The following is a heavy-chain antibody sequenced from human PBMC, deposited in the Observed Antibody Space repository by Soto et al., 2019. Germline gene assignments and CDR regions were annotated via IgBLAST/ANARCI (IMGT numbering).Heavy chain of an antibody. V-gene: IGHV3-21*05. CDR2: IAISSSFT. CDR1: GFSFSTYA. D-gene: IGHD5-12*01. CDR3: TRDMWAYRGVCESNH. Sequence: PGGSLRLSCAASGFSFSTYAMNWVRQAPGKGLEWVSYIAISSSFTYYADSVKGRFTVSRDDAKNSLYLQMNSLRAEDTAVYYCTRDMWAYRGVCESNHWGQGVLVTVSS. J-gene: IGHJ5*02.